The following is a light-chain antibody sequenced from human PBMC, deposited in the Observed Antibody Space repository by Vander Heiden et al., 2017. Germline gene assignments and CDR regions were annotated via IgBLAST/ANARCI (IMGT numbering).Light chain of an antibody. CDR1: SSDVGGCNY. Sequence: QSALPQPRSVSGSPGQSVTISCTGPSSDVGGCNYVSWYQHHPGKSPKLMIYDGSRRPSGVPDRFSGSKSGTAASLTISGLQAEDEADYYCCSYAGSYTLVFGGGTKLTVL. CDR3: CSYAGSYTLV. CDR2: DGS. V-gene: IGLV2-11*01. J-gene: IGLJ3*02.